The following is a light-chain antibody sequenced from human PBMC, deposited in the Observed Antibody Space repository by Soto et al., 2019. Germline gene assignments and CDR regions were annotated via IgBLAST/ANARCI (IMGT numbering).Light chain of an antibody. J-gene: IGKJ1*01. CDR3: QQRLNWPPG. V-gene: IGKV3-11*01. Sequence: IVMTQSPATLSASPGERATLSCRASQSVSSNLAWYQQKPGQPPRLLIYDASNRATGVPARFSGSRSGTDFTLTISDLEPADFGLYYCQQRLNWPPGFGQGTKVDI. CDR2: DAS. CDR1: QSVSSN.